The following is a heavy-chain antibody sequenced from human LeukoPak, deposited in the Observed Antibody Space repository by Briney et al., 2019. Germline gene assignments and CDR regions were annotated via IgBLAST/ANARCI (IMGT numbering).Heavy chain of an antibody. J-gene: IGHJ4*02. V-gene: IGHV4-39*07. CDR1: GDSISGSSFY. Sequence: SETLSLTCTVSGDSISGSSFYWGWIRQPPGKGLEWIGSIYYSGSTNYNPSLKSRVTISVETSKNQFSLKLSSVTAADTAVYYCARVTGYMIEDYFDYWGQGTLVTVSS. CDR3: ARVTGYMIEDYFDY. D-gene: IGHD3-22*01. CDR2: IYYSGST.